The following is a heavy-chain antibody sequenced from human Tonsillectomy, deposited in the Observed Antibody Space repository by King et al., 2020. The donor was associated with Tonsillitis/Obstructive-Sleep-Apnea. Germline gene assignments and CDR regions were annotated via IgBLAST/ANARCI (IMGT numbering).Heavy chain of an antibody. CDR1: GVTLRHYA. Sequence: VQLVESGGGVVQPGRSPRLSRVASGVTLRHYAMQWVRQSPGKGLEWAALISYDGSDKYYADSVQGRLTVSRDNSKNTLYLQMNFLRAEDTAVYYCAREEMATISPAFDIWGQGTMLTVSS. CDR3: AREEMATISPAFDI. J-gene: IGHJ3*02. V-gene: IGHV3-30*04. CDR2: ISYDGSDK. D-gene: IGHD5-24*01.